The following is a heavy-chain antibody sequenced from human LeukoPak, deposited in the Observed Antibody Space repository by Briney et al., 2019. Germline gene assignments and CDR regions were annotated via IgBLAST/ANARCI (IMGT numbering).Heavy chain of an antibody. J-gene: IGHJ4*02. V-gene: IGHV3-53*01. CDR2: ISDSGRT. Sequence: XXXGXXFSXTTYYMTWVRQAPGKGLESVSAISDSGRTYYADSVKGRFTISRDDSKNTFFLQMNNLQVEDTALYYYXXXXTTGGWYELDYWGQGTLVSVSS. CDR3: XXXXTTGGWYELDY. D-gene: IGHD6-19*01. CDR1: XFSXTTYY.